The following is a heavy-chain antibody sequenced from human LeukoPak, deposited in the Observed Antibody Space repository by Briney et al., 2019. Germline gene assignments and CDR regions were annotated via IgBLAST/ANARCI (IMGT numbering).Heavy chain of an antibody. D-gene: IGHD3-9*01. CDR1: GGTFSSYA. Sequence: ASVRVSCKASGGTFSSYAISWVRQAPGQGLEWMGRIIPILGIANYAQKFQGRVTMTRGTSTSTVYMELSSLRSEDTAVYYCARVNDDILTGYLGRGAFDIWGQGTMVTVSS. V-gene: IGHV1-69*04. J-gene: IGHJ3*02. CDR3: ARVNDDILTGYLGRGAFDI. CDR2: IIPILGIA.